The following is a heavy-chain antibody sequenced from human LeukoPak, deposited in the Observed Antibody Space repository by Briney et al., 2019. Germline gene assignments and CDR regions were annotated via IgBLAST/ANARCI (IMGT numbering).Heavy chain of an antibody. Sequence: SVKVSCKASGGTFSSYAISWVRQAPGQGLEWMGRIIPILGIANYAQKFQGRVTITADKSTSTAYMELSSLRSEDTAVYYCARGPYDSSGYYLSYWGQGTLVTVSS. CDR3: ARGPYDSSGYYLSY. J-gene: IGHJ4*02. D-gene: IGHD3-22*01. CDR1: GGTFSSYA. CDR2: IIPILGIA. V-gene: IGHV1-69*04.